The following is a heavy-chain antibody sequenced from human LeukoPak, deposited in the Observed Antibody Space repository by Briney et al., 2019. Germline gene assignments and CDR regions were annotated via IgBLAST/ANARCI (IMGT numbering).Heavy chain of an antibody. CDR3: ARARGYCSGGSCYSGYYYGMDV. V-gene: IGHV3-30-3*01. D-gene: IGHD2-15*01. J-gene: IGHJ6*02. Sequence: GGSLRLSCAASGFTFSSYAMHWVRQAPGKGLEWVAVISYDGSNKYYADSVKGRFTISRDNSKNTLSLQMNSLRAADTAVYYCARARGYCSGGSCYSGYYYGMDVWGQGTTVTVSS. CDR2: ISYDGSNK. CDR1: GFTFSSYA.